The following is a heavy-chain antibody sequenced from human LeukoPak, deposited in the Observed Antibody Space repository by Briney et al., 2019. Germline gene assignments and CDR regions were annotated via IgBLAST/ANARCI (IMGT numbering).Heavy chain of an antibody. D-gene: IGHD6-19*01. J-gene: IGHJ4*02. Sequence: SETLSLTCTVSGGSISSSYWRWIRQAAGKGLECIGRIYASGNTNYNPSLKSRVTMSVDTSKNQISLKLGSVTAADAAMYYCAREGSGWCIDYWGQGTLVTVSS. CDR2: IYASGNT. CDR3: AREGSGWCIDY. CDR1: GGSISSSY. V-gene: IGHV4-4*07.